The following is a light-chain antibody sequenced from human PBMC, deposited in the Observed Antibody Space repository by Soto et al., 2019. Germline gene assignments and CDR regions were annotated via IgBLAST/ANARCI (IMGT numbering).Light chain of an antibody. CDR2: DVS. CDR1: SSDVGGYNY. V-gene: IGLV2-14*03. CDR3: SSYTTSNTRQIV. Sequence: QSVLTQPASVSGSPGQSITISCTGTSSDVGGYNYVSWYQHHPGKAPKLMIYDVSNRPSGVSNRFSGSKSGNTASLTISGLQPEDEADYYCSSYTTSNTRQIVFGTGPKV. J-gene: IGLJ1*01.